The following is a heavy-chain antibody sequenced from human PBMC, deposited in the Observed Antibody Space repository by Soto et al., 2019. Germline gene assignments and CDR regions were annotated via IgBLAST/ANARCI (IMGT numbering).Heavy chain of an antibody. J-gene: IGHJ5*01. D-gene: IGHD6-13*01. CDR2: INPSGGST. CDR3: ETAAYSTSWYDF. CDR1: EYTFTDYY. V-gene: IGHV1-46*01. Sequence: QVQLVQSGAEVKKPGASVKLSCKSSEYTFTDYYIHWVRQAPGQGLEWMGLINPSGGSTSYAQKFQGSVTMTRDPSTSPVYMELSSLRSEDTAVYYCETAAYSTSWYDFWGQGTLVTVSS.